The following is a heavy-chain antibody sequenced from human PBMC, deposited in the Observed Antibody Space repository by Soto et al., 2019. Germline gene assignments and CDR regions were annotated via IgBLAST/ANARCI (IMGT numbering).Heavy chain of an antibody. D-gene: IGHD3-10*01. J-gene: IGHJ5*02. CDR2: MNPNSGNT. Sequence: ASVKVSCKASGYTFTSYDINWVRQATGQGLEWMGWMNPNSGNTGYAQKFQGRVTMTRNTSISTAYMELSSLRFDDTAVYYCARVIRGAYYNSPLDTWGQGTVVTVSS. CDR1: GYTFTSYD. V-gene: IGHV1-8*01. CDR3: ARVIRGAYYNSPLDT.